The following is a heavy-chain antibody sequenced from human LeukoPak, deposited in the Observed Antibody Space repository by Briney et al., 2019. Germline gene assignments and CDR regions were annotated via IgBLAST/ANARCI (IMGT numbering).Heavy chain of an antibody. J-gene: IGHJ4*02. CDR3: AKRPSDYGDYVTYFDY. V-gene: IGHV3-30*18. CDR2: ISDDGRNK. Sequence: GGSLRLSCAASGFSFVSYGMHWVRQAPGKGLEWVGVISDDGRNKKYADSVKGRFTISRDNSKDTLYLQMNSLRDEDAAVYYCAKRPSDYGDYVTYFDYWGQGTLVTVSS. CDR1: GFSFVSYG. D-gene: IGHD4-17*01.